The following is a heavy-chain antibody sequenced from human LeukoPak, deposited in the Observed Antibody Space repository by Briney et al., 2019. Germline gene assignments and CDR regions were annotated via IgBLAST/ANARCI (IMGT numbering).Heavy chain of an antibody. CDR3: ARGSEWEPLVPRSYYFDY. D-gene: IGHD1-26*01. Sequence: SVKVSCKASGGTFSSYAISWVRQAPGQGLEWMGGIIPIFGTANYAQKFQGRVTTTADESTSTAYMELSSLRSEDTAVYYCARGSEWEPLVPRSYYFDYWGQGTLVTVSS. CDR2: IIPIFGTA. V-gene: IGHV1-69*13. CDR1: GGTFSSYA. J-gene: IGHJ4*02.